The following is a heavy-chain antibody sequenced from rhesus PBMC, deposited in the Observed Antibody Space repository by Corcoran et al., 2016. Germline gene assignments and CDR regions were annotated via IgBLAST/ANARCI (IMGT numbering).Heavy chain of an antibody. CDR1: GVTFSNDY. V-gene: IGHV3-13*01. CDR2: IRNKANSYTT. Sequence: EVQLVESGGGWVQPGGSLGLSCAASGVTFSNDYSHGGRQAQGEGLEWVGFIRNKANSYTTEYAVAVTGRFTISRDDSKNTLYLQMSSLKTEDTALYYCTGMTTVTRRYFDYWGQGVLVTVSS. J-gene: IGHJ4*01. CDR3: TGMTTVTRRYFDY. D-gene: IGHD4-35*01.